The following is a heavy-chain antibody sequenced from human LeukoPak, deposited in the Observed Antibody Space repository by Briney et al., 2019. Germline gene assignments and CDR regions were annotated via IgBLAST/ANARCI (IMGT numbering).Heavy chain of an antibody. V-gene: IGHV1-46*01. CDR2: INPSGGST. D-gene: IGHD3-22*01. Sequence: ASVKVSCKASGYTFTSYYMHWVRQAPGQGLEWMGIINPSGGSTSYAQKFQGRVTMTRDTSTSTVYMELSSLRSEDTAVYYCAREGPRCYYDSSGYPMDVWGQGTTVTVSS. CDR3: AREGPRCYYDSSGYPMDV. J-gene: IGHJ6*02. CDR1: GYTFTSYY.